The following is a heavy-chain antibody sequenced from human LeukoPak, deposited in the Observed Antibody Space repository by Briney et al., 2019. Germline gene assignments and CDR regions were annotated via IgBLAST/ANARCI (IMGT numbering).Heavy chain of an antibody. CDR2: IRYDGSNK. CDR3: AKQLGEYYYYYYMDV. CDR1: GFTFSSYG. J-gene: IGHJ6*03. Sequence: GGSLRLSCAASGFTFSSYGMHWVRQAPGKGLEWVAFIRYDGSNKYYADSVKGRFTISRDNSKNTLYLQMNSLRAEDTAVYYCAKQLGEYYYYYYMDVWGKGTTVTVSS. D-gene: IGHD3-16*01. V-gene: IGHV3-30*02.